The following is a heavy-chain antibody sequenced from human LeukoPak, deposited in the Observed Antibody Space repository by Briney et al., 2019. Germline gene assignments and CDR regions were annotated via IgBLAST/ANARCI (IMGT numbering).Heavy chain of an antibody. CDR3: ARCYGSGSYYNLRRVCYFDY. D-gene: IGHD3-10*01. CDR1: GGSISSGDYY. J-gene: IGHJ4*02. V-gene: IGHV4-30-4*01. Sequence: SETLSLTCTISGGSISSGDYYWSWIRQPPGKGLEWIGYIYYSGNTYYNPSLTSRVTISVDTSKNQCSLKLSSVTAADTAVYYCARCYGSGSYYNLRRVCYFDYWGQGTLVTVSS. CDR2: IYYSGNT.